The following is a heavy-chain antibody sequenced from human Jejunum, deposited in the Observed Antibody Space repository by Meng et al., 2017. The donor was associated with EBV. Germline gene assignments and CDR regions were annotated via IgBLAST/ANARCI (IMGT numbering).Heavy chain of an antibody. D-gene: IGHD5-12*01. CDR1: GGSVNSGNVY. CDR2: IYYSGST. CDR3: AGLRYSGYDRAFDY. Sequence: QLQESGPGLVKPSETLSLTCTVSGGSVNSGNVYWRWIRQPPGKGLEWIGYIYYSGSTNYIPSLKSRVTISLDTSKNQFSLKLSSVTAADTAVYYCAGLRYSGYDRAFDYWGQGALVTVSS. V-gene: IGHV4-61*01. J-gene: IGHJ4*02.